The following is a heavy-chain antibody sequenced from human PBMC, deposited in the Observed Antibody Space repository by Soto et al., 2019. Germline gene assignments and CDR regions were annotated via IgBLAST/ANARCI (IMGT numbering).Heavy chain of an antibody. Sequence: SETLSLTCAVSGGSISSSNWWSWVRQPPGKGLQWIGEIYHSGSTNYTPSLQSRVTISVDKSRNQFSLKLSSVTAADTAVYYCARRWGEGRVDYWGQGTLVTVSS. J-gene: IGHJ4*02. V-gene: IGHV4-4*02. CDR3: ARRWGEGRVDY. CDR1: GGSISSSNW. CDR2: IYHSGST. D-gene: IGHD3-10*01.